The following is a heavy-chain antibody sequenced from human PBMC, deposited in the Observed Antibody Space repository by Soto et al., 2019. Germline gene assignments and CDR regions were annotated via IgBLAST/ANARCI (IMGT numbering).Heavy chain of an antibody. J-gene: IGHJ6*02. Sequence: SETLSLTCAVYGGSFSGYYWSWIRQPPGKGLEWIGEINHSGSTNYNPSLKSRVTISVDTSKNQFSLKLSSVTAADTAVYYCARHNWNYGYGMDVWGQGTTVTVSS. D-gene: IGHD1-7*01. CDR1: GGSFSGYY. CDR3: ARHNWNYGYGMDV. CDR2: INHSGST. V-gene: IGHV4-34*01.